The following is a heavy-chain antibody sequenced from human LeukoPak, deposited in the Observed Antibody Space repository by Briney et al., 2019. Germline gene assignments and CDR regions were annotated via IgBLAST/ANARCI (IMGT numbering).Heavy chain of an antibody. J-gene: IGHJ6*02. CDR3: ARINVKGYYYGMDV. V-gene: IGHV1-2*02. Sequence: ASVKVSCKASGYTFTGYYMHWVRQAPGQGLEWMGWIDPNSGGANPAQKFQGRVTMTRDTSISTGYMELSSLRADDTAVYYCARINVKGYYYGMDVWGQGTTVTVSS. CDR1: GYTFTGYY. CDR2: IDPNSGGA.